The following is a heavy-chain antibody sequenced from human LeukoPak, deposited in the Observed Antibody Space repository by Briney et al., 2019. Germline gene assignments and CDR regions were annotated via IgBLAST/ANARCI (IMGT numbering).Heavy chain of an antibody. J-gene: IGHJ4*02. CDR2: ISGSGVST. CDR1: GFTLSNYA. D-gene: IGHD1/OR15-1a*01. CDR3: AKEGFANNWYKFAY. V-gene: IGHV3-23*02. Sequence: GGSLSLSCAACGFTLSNYAMIGVRGARGKGVEGVSGISGSGVSTYYEDSVKGRFAISRDNSKNLVYLKMNRLSADDTAVYHCAKEGFANNWYKFAYWGQGTLVTVSS.